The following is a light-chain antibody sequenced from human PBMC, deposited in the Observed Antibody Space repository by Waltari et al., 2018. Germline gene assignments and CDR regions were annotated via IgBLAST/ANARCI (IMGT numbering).Light chain of an antibody. CDR1: QSISSW. Sequence: DIQMTQSPSTQSASVGGRVTITCRASQSISSWLAWYQQKPGKAPKLLIYKASSLESGVPSRFSGSGSGTEFTLTISSLQPDDFATYYCQQYNTFPFTFGPGTKVDIK. CDR2: KAS. CDR3: QQYNTFPFT. V-gene: IGKV1-5*03. J-gene: IGKJ3*01.